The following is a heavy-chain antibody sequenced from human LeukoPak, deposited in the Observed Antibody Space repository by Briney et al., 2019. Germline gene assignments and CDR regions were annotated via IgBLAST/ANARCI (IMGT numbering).Heavy chain of an antibody. CDR2: INTDGFST. V-gene: IGHV3-74*01. D-gene: IGHD4-17*01. J-gene: IGHJ4*02. Sequence: GSLRLSCAASGFISSSYWMHWVRQPPGKGLVYIACINTDGFSTSYADSVKSRFTISRDNAKNTLYLQMNSLRAEDTAVYYCARSRTYGDYGRGLDYWGQGTLVTVSS. CDR1: GFISSSYW. CDR3: ARSRTYGDYGRGLDY.